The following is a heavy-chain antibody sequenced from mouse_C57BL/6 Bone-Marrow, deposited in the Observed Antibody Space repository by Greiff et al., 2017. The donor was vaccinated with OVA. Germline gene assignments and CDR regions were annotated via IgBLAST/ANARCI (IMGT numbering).Heavy chain of an antibody. V-gene: IGHV1-74*01. D-gene: IGHD1-2*01. CDR3: AIGGTACPRLYFDY. CDR2: IHPSDSDT. Sequence: QVQLQQPGAELVKPGASVKLSCKASGYTFTSYWMHWVKQRPGQGLEWIGRIHPSDSDTNYNQKFKGKATLTVDKSSSTAYMQLSSLTSEDSAVYYWAIGGTACPRLYFDYWGQGTTLTVSS. CDR1: GYTFTSYW. J-gene: IGHJ2*01.